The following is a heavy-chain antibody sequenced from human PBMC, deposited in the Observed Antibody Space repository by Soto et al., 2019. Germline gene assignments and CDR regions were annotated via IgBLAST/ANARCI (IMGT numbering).Heavy chain of an antibody. CDR1: GYTFTSYG. V-gene: IGHV1-18*01. D-gene: IGHD3-22*01. Sequence: QVQLVQSGAEVKKPGASVKVSCKASGYTFTSYGISWVRQAPGQGLEWMGWISAYNGNTNYAQKLQGRVTMTTDTSTSTAYMELRSLRPDDTAVYDGARDTCPYWYDDRVRSWFDPWGQGTLVTVAS. CDR2: ISAYNGNT. CDR3: ARDTCPYWYDDRVRSWFDP. J-gene: IGHJ5*02.